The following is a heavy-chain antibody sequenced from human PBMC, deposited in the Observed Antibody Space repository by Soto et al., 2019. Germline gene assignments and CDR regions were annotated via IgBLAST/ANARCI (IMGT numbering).Heavy chain of an antibody. V-gene: IGHV4-31*03. D-gene: IGHD2-21*01. CDR3: AGGKEVPGHARAYYYGINV. J-gene: IGHJ6*02. CDR1: GDSITSAPYY. Sequence: QVQLQESGPGLVKPSQTLSLTCTVSGDSITSAPYYWYWIRQHPGRGLEWIGYIYYDASTYYNPSLKSRVSISVDTSKNHFSLKVTSVTAADTALYYCAGGKEVPGHARAYYYGINVWGQGTTVTVSS. CDR2: IYYDAST.